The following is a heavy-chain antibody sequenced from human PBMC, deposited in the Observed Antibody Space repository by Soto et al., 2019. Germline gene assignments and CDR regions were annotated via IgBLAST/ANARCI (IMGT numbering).Heavy chain of an antibody. CDR1: GFIFSDYT. CDR3: ALVLYTEEGVGLDV. CDR2: VSRRSENL. V-gene: IGHV3-21*01. D-gene: IGHD2-8*02. J-gene: IGHJ6*02. Sequence: GGSLRLSCAASGFIFSDYTINWVRQAPGKGLEWVSSVSRRSENLLYADSVKGRFTISRDNAKNSVSLQMNSLRAEDTALYYCALVLYTEEGVGLDVWGQGATVTVSS.